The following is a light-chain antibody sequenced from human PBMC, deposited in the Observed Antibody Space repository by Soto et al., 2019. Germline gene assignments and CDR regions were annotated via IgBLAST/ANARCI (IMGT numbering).Light chain of an antibody. J-gene: IGKJ1*01. CDR2: DAS. CDR1: QSISSW. Sequence: DIQMTQSPSTLSASVGDRVTITCRASQSISSWLAWYQQKPGKAHTLLIYDASSLESVVPSRFSRSGSGTEFTLTISCVQPDDFATYYCQQYNSYWTFGQGTKVEIK. V-gene: IGKV1-5*01. CDR3: QQYNSYWT.